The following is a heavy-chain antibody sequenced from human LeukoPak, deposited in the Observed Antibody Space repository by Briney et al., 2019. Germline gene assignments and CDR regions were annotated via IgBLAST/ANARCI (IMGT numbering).Heavy chain of an antibody. CDR2: IYYTGST. V-gene: IGHV4-59*01. CDR1: GGFISDYY. D-gene: IGHD2-2*01. Sequence: SETLSLTCSVSGGFISDYYWFWIRQPPGKGLEWIGHIYYTGSTNYNPSLKSRVTITVDTSKNQFSLKLSSVTAADTAVYYCARGGNGGSSTSSYYYYYGMDVWGQGTTVTVSS. J-gene: IGHJ6*02. CDR3: ARGGNGGSSTSSYYYYYGMDV.